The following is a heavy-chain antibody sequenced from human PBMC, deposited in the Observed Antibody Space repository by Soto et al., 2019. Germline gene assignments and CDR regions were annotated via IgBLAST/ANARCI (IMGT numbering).Heavy chain of an antibody. D-gene: IGHD2-2*02. CDR3: AKEDIVVVPAAIQGRYGMDV. CDR1: GFTFSSYG. CDR2: ISYDGSNK. Sequence: GGSLRLSCAASGFTFSSYGMHWVRQAPGKGLEWVAVISYDGSNKYYADSVKGRFTISRDNSKNTLYLQMNSLRAEDTAVYYCAKEDIVVVPAAIQGRYGMDVWGQGTTVTVSS. V-gene: IGHV3-30*18. J-gene: IGHJ6*02.